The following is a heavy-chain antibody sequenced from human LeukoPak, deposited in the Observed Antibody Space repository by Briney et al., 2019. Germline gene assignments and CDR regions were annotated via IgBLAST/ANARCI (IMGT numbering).Heavy chain of an antibody. J-gene: IGHJ3*02. CDR3: ARVRYDRSGDPFDI. V-gene: IGHV1-2*02. Sequence: ASVKVSCKASGFTFSDYYIHWIRQAPGQGLEWVGWINPNSGGTNYGQNFRGGVTMTRDTSISTAFMDLTRLRSDDTAVYYCARVRYDRSGDPFDIWGQGTMVTVSS. CDR2: INPNSGGT. CDR1: GFTFSDYY. D-gene: IGHD3-22*01.